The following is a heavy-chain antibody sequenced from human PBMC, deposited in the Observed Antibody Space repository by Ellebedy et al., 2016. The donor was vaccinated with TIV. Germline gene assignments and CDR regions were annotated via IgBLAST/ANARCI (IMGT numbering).Heavy chain of an antibody. J-gene: IGHJ4*02. CDR2: ISPDATKT. CDR1: GFTFSGYA. CDR3: AREIHVAGTLYFDY. Sequence: PGGSLRLSCAASGFTFSGYAMSWVRQAPGKGLEWVSAISPDATKTYYTDSVRDRFTISRDNSKNTLDLQMNTLRAEDTAEYYCAREIHVAGTLYFDYWGQGILVTVSS. V-gene: IGHV3-23*01. D-gene: IGHD6-19*01.